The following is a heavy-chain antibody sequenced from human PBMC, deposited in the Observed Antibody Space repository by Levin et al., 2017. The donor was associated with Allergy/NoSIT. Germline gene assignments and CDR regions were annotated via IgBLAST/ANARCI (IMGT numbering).Heavy chain of an antibody. CDR3: ARVEPPRYSSGWYSFPKNHLNAFDI. V-gene: IGHV1-18*01. CDR1: GYTFTSYG. CDR2: ISAYNGNT. D-gene: IGHD6-19*01. Sequence: GESLKISCKASGYTFTSYGISWVRQAPGQGLEWMGWISAYNGNTNYAQKLQGRVTMTTDTSTSTAYMELRSLRSDDTAVYYCARVEPPRYSSGWYSFPKNHLNAFDIWGQGTMVTVSS. J-gene: IGHJ3*02.